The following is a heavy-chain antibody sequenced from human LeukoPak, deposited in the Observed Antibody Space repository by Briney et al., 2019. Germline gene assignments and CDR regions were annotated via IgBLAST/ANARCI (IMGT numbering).Heavy chain of an antibody. CDR1: SGSFTSSY. CDR3: TRGPGWLTTD. J-gene: IGHJ4*02. V-gene: IGHV4-59*01. Sequence: SETLSLTCIVSSGSFTSSYWSWFRQPPGKGLEWIGYMYYDGRTNYNPSLKSRVTISIDTSKNQFSLKLTSVTTADTAVYYCTRGPGWLTTDWGQGTLVTVSS. CDR2: MYYDGRT. D-gene: IGHD5-12*01.